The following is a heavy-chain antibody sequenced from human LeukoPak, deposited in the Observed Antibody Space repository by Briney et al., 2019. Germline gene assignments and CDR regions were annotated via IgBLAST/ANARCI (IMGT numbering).Heavy chain of an antibody. J-gene: IGHJ6*02. CDR2: ISGSGSST. CDR1: GFTFSSYA. V-gene: IGHV3-23*01. Sequence: GGSLRLSCAASGFTFSSYAMSWVRQAPGKGLEWGSVISGSGSSTYYADSVKGRFTISRDNSKNTLYLQMNSLRAEDTAVYYCAKDRQGSGSTGAYYYYGMDVWGQGTTVTVSS. CDR3: AKDRQGSGSTGAYYYYGMDV. D-gene: IGHD3-10*01.